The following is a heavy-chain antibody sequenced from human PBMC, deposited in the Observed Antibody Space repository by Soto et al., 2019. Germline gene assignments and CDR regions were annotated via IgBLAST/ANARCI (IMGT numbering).Heavy chain of an antibody. CDR1: GVSCSSSC. V-gene: IGHV3-7*03. CDR3: TKDTGGGYFEY. CDR2: IKEDGSEM. Sequence: GGSRRLSCAASGVSCSSSCMSLVRQAPGKGLEWVANIKEDGSEMFYVDSLKGRFTISRDNAKNSLYLQMNSLRPEDTAIYFCTKDTGGGYFEYWGQGTLVTVPQ. J-gene: IGHJ4*02. D-gene: IGHD3-22*01.